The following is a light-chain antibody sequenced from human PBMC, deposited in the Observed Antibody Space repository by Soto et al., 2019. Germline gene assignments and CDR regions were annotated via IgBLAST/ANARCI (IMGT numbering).Light chain of an antibody. J-gene: IGKJ4*01. Sequence: EIVLTQSPGTLSLSAGERATLSCRASQSVSSSCLAWYQQKPGQAPRLLIYGASSRATGIPDRFSGSGSGTDFTLTISRLEPEDFAVYYCQQYSSSTHTFGGGTKVEIK. CDR2: GAS. V-gene: IGKV3-20*01. CDR1: QSVSSSC. CDR3: QQYSSSTHT.